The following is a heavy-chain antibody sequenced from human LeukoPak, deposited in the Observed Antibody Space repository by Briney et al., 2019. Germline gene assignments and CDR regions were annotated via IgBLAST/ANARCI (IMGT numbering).Heavy chain of an antibody. Sequence: GGSLRLSCAASGFTFSSYGMSWVRQAPGKGLEWVSAISGSGGSTYYADSVKGRFTISRDNSKNALYLQMNSLRAEDTAVYYCANASGSGSPFDYWGQGTLVTVSS. CDR2: ISGSGGST. J-gene: IGHJ4*02. D-gene: IGHD3-10*01. CDR1: GFTFSSYG. V-gene: IGHV3-23*01. CDR3: ANASGSGSPFDY.